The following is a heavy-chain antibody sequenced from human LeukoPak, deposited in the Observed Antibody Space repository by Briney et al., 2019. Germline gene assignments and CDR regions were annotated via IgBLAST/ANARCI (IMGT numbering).Heavy chain of an antibody. CDR2: INPNSGGT. J-gene: IGHJ4*02. V-gene: IGHV1-2*02. D-gene: IGHD3-3*01. CDR1: GYTFTGYY. Sequence: ASVKVSCKASGYTFTGYYTHWVRQAPGQGLEWMGWINPNSGGTNYAQKFQGRVTMTRDTSISTAYMELSRLRSDDTAVYYCAREAYDFWSGYVRGLGYWGQGTLVTVSS. CDR3: AREAYDFWSGYVRGLGY.